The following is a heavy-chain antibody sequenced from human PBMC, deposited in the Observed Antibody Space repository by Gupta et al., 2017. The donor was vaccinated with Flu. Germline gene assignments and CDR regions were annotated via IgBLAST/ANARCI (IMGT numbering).Heavy chain of an antibody. D-gene: IGHD3-3*01. J-gene: IGHJ6*02. CDR2: ISYDGTNI. CDR1: GFTFNRYA. V-gene: IGHV3-30*18. CDR3: AKDLSDLWNDNYYGPNYYGMDV. Sequence: QVLLVESGGGVVQPGRPLRLSCAASGFTFNRYALHWVRQAPGKGLEWVAIISYDGTNIYYADSVKGRFTVSRDNSKNTLYLQMNSLRVEDTAVYYCAKDLSDLWNDNYYGPNYYGMDVWGQGTTVTVSS.